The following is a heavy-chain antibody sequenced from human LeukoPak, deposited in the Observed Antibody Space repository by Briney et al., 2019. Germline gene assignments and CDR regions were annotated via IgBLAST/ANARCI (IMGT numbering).Heavy chain of an antibody. CDR2: ISSSSSTI. Sequence: QPGGSLRLSCAASEFTFSSYEMNWVRQAPGKGLEWVSYISSSSSTIYYADSVKGRFTISRDNAKNSLYLQMNSLRDEDTAVYYCASQDGYYDILTGYYSLGEYFQHWGQGTLVTVSS. CDR3: ASQDGYYDILTGYYSLGEYFQH. V-gene: IGHV3-48*02. J-gene: IGHJ1*01. CDR1: EFTFSSYE. D-gene: IGHD3-9*01.